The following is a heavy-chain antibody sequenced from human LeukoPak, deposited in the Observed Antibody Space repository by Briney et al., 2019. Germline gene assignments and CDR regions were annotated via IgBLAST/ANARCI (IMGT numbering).Heavy chain of an antibody. J-gene: IGHJ4*02. CDR3: AKGKGELERLSAFDY. CDR2: IKQDGSEK. Sequence: GGSLRLSCAASGFTFSSYWMSWVRQAPGKGLEWVANIKQDGSEKYYVDSVKGRFTISRDNAKNSLYLQMNSLRAEDTALYYCAKGKGELERLSAFDYWGQGTLVTVSS. D-gene: IGHD1-1*01. CDR1: GFTFSSYW. V-gene: IGHV3-7*03.